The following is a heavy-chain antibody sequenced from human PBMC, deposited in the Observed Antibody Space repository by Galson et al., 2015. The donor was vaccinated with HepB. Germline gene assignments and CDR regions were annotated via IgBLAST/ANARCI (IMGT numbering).Heavy chain of an antibody. J-gene: IGHJ4*02. CDR2: ISGYGSST. CDR3: ARRRLGLDY. Sequence: SLRLSCAGSGFTFGNYAMSWVRQAPGKGLEWVSHISGYGSSTYYADSVKGRVTISRDNSNSTLYLQMNGLRADDTAVYYCARRRLGLDYWGQGTRVTVSS. V-gene: IGHV3-23*01. D-gene: IGHD2-21*01. CDR1: GFTFGNYA.